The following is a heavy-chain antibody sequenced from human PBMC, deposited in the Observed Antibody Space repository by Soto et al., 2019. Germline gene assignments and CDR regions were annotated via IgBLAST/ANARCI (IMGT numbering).Heavy chain of an antibody. D-gene: IGHD6-13*01. CDR1: GYTFTSYD. V-gene: IGHV1-8*01. CDR3: ARGAAPYSPDYYYMDV. J-gene: IGHJ6*03. Sequence: QVQLVQSGAEVKKPGASVKVSCKASGYTFTSYDINWVRQATGQGLEWMGWMNPNSGNTGYAQKFQGRVTMTMNTPTSTAYKELSSLRSENTAVYYCARGAAPYSPDYYYMDVWGKGTTVTVSS. CDR2: MNPNSGNT.